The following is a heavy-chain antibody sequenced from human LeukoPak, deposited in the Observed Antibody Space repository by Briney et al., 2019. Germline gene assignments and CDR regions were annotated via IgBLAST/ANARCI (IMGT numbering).Heavy chain of an antibody. Sequence: GGSLRLSCAVSGVTLSNYGMTWVRQAPGKGLEWVSTISDSGGSTHYADSVKGRFTVSRDNSKRTLYLQMHSLRADDTAVYYCAKDYIGSGRPSYNWFDPWGQGTLVTVSS. CDR3: AKDYIGSGRPSYNWFDP. J-gene: IGHJ5*02. CDR1: GVTLSNYG. V-gene: IGHV3-23*01. CDR2: ISDSGGST. D-gene: IGHD3-10*01.